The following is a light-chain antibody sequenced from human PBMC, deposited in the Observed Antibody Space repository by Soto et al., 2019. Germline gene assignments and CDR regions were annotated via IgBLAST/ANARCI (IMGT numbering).Light chain of an antibody. J-gene: IGLJ1*01. Sequence: QSVMTQPPSVSAAPGQKVTISCSGSSSNIGGNSVSWYQQLPGTAPKLLIYDDNKRPSGIPDRFSGSKSGTSATLGITGFQTGDEADYYCCSYATITTLGGVFGTGTKVTVL. CDR2: DDN. CDR1: SSNIGGNS. CDR3: CSYATITTLGGV. V-gene: IGLV1-51*01.